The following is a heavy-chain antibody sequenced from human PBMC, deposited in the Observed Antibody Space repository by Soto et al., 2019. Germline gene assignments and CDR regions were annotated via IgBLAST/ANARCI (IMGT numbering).Heavy chain of an antibody. CDR3: ARYPENYDFWSGYSPLYYYYGMDV. D-gene: IGHD3-3*01. V-gene: IGHV3-21*01. J-gene: IGHJ6*02. Sequence: KPGGSLSLSCAASGFTFSSYSMNWVRQAPGKGLERVSSISSSSSYIYYADSVKGRFTISRDNAKNSLYLQMNSLRAEDTAVYYCARYPENYDFWSGYSPLYYYYGMDVWGQGTTVTVSS. CDR2: ISSSSSYI. CDR1: GFTFSSYS.